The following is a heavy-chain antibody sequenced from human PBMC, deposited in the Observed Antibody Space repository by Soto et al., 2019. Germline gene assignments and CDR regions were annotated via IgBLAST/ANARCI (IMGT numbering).Heavy chain of an antibody. CDR1: GFTFSSYG. V-gene: IGHV3-30*18. CDR2: ISYDGSNK. J-gene: IGHJ4*02. Sequence: QVQLVESGGGVVQPGRSLRLSCAASGFTFSSYGMHWVRQAPGKGLEWVAVISYDGSNKYYADSVKGRFTISRDNSKNTRYLQMNSLRAEDTAVYYCAKAGSLVDYYGSGSPEGHFDYWGQGTLVTVSS. D-gene: IGHD3-10*01. CDR3: AKAGSLVDYYGSGSPEGHFDY.